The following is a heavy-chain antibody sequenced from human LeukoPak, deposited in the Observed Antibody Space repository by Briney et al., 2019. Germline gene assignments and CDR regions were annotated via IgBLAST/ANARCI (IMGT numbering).Heavy chain of an antibody. CDR2: IYNSGSI. CDR1: GYSISSGYY. D-gene: IGHD2-2*02. Sequence: SETLSLTCAVSGYSISSGYYWGWIRQPQGKELEWMGSIYNSGSIYYNPSLKSRVTISVDTSKNQFSLKLSSVTAADTAVYYCARSYCSSTSCYRTSYYYMDVWGKGTTVTASS. CDR3: ARSYCSSTSCYRTSYYYMDV. J-gene: IGHJ6*03. V-gene: IGHV4-38-2*01.